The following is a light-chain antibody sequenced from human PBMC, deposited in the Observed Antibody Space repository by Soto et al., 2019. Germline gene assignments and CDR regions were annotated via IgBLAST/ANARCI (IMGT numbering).Light chain of an antibody. Sequence: QSALTQPPSASGSPGQSVTISCTGTSSDVGGFQYVSWYQQRSGKAPKLMIYEVNERPSGVPDRFSGSKSDNTASLTVSGLQAEDEADYYCSAYAGINNVLFGGGTKVTVL. V-gene: IGLV2-8*01. CDR1: SSDVGGFQY. J-gene: IGLJ2*01. CDR2: EVN. CDR3: SAYAGINNVL.